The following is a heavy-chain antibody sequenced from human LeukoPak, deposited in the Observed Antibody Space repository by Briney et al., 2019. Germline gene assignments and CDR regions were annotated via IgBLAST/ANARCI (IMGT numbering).Heavy chain of an antibody. V-gene: IGHV4-31*03. D-gene: IGHD4-17*01. J-gene: IGHJ5*02. CDR2: IYYSGST. CDR1: GGSISSGGYY. CDR3: ARDNGDPHWFDP. Sequence: PSETLSLTCTVSGGSISSGGYYWSWIRQHPGKGLEWIGYIYYSGSTYYNPSLKSRVTIPVDTSKNQFSLKLSSVTAADTAVYYCARDNGDPHWFDPWGQGTLVTVSS.